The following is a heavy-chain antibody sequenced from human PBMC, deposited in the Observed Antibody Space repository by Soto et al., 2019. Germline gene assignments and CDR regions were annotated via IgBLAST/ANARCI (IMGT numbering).Heavy chain of an antibody. J-gene: IGHJ5*02. Sequence: GESLKISCKGSGYSFTSYWIGWVRQMPGKGLEWMGIIYPGDSDTRYSPSFQDQVTISADKSISTAYLQWSSLKASDTAMYYCARTLSRGASSSGIKFDPWGQGTLVTVSS. CDR3: ARTLSRGASSSGIKFDP. V-gene: IGHV5-51*01. D-gene: IGHD6-6*01. CDR2: IYPGDSDT. CDR1: GYSFTSYW.